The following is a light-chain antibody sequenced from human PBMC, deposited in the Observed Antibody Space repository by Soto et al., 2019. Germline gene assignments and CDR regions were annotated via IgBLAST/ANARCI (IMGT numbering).Light chain of an antibody. Sequence: DIQMTQSPSTLSASVGDRVTSTCRASQSVGYWLACYQQKPGKAPTFLVYDASNLHSGVPARFSGSGSGSEFTLTISSLQPDDFGTYYCQRYYSSWTFGQGTKVDIK. CDR3: QRYYSSWT. V-gene: IGKV1-5*01. CDR1: QSVGYW. CDR2: DAS. J-gene: IGKJ1*01.